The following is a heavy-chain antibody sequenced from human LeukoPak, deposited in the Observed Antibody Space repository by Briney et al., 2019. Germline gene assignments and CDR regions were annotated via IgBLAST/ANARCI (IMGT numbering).Heavy chain of an antibody. CDR3: AKAVGATRGYYYSGMGV. D-gene: IGHD1-26*01. CDR1: GFTFRSYA. V-gene: IGHV3-23*01. CDR2: ISGGGGSS. Sequence: GGSLRLSCAASGFTFRSYALTWVRHAPGKGLEWVSSISGGGGSSYYAYSVKGRFTISRDSSMNTLYLQMNSLTAGDTAVYYCAKAVGATRGYYYSGMGVWGQGTTVTVSS. J-gene: IGHJ6*02.